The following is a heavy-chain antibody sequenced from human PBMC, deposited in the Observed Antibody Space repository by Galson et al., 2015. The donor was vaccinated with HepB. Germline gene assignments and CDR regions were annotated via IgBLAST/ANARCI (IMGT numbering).Heavy chain of an antibody. CDR2: INPNSGGT. J-gene: IGHJ4*02. Sequence: QSGAEVKKPGESLKVSCKASGYTFTDYYMHWVRQAPGQGLEWMGRINPNSGGTDYAQKFQGRVTMTRDTSITTAYMELSRLRSDDTAVYHCAGSLAVAGTGFDHWGQGTLVTVSS. CDR3: AGSLAVAGTGFDH. V-gene: IGHV1-2*06. CDR1: GYTFTDYY. D-gene: IGHD6-19*01.